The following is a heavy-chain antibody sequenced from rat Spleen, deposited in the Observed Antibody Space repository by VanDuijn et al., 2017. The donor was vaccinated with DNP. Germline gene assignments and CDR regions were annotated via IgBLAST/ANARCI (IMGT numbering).Heavy chain of an antibody. CDR2: INKDSSTI. V-gene: IGHV4-2*01. CDR1: GFNFNDYW. J-gene: IGHJ2*01. CDR3: ARGPNYGGWSDYFDY. Sequence: EVKLVESGGGLVQPGRSLKLSCAASGFNFNDYWMGWVRQAPGKGLEWIGQINKDSSTITYIPSLKDKFTISRDNDQNTLYLQMSKLGSEETAIYYCARGPNYGGWSDYFDYWGQGVMVTGSS. D-gene: IGHD1-11*01.